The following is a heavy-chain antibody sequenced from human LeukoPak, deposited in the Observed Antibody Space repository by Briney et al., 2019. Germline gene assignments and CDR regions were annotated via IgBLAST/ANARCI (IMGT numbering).Heavy chain of an antibody. CDR3: AKRSAMVLDYYYYYGMDV. J-gene: IGHJ6*02. V-gene: IGHV3-23*01. D-gene: IGHD5-18*01. Sequence: QSGGSLRLSCAASGFTFSSYAMSWVRQAPGKGLEWVSAISGSGGSTYYADSVKGRFTISRDNSKNTLYLQMNSLRAEDTAVYYYAKRSAMVLDYYYYYGMDVWGQGTTVTVSS. CDR2: ISGSGGST. CDR1: GFTFSSYA.